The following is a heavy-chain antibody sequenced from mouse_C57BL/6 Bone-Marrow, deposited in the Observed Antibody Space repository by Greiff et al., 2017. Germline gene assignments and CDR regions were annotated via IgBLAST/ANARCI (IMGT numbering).Heavy chain of an antibody. Sequence: EVQLQQSGPELVKPGASVKISCKASGYTFTDYYMHWVKQSHGKSLEWIGDINPNNGGTSYNQKFKGKATLTVDKSSSTAYMQLRSLTSEDSAVYYCARPPNFDYWGQGTTLTVSS. V-gene: IGHV1-26*01. J-gene: IGHJ2*01. CDR1: GYTFTDYY. CDR3: ARPPNFDY. CDR2: INPNNGGT.